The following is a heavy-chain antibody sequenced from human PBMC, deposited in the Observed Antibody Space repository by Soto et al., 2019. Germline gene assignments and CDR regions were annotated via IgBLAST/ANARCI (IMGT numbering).Heavy chain of an antibody. CDR3: ARDTFGGAYDFRH. V-gene: IGHV3-66*01. CDR2: ISSSDTA. J-gene: IGHJ4*02. CDR1: GFTVSNLF. Sequence: EVQLVESGGGLVQPGGSLRLSCAASGFTVSNLFMTWIRQAPGMGLEWVSTISSSDTAYYADSVKGRFTIYRDSSKNTLCLPIKSLRVEDTALYYCARDTFGGAYDFRHGGQGTLVTVSP. D-gene: IGHD3-3*01.